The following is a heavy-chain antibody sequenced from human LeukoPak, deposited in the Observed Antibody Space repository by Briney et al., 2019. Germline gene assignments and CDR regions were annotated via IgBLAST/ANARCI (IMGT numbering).Heavy chain of an antibody. CDR1: GFTFSNNG. J-gene: IGHJ4*02. D-gene: IGHD6-19*01. CDR2: IRYDGSNK. CDR3: ARVGIAVAGTGNYFDY. V-gene: IGHV3-30*02. Sequence: GGSLRLSCEASGFTFSNNGMHWVRQAPGKGLEWVAFIRYDGSNKYYAESVKGRFAISRDNSRNTLYLQMNSLRAEDTAVYYCARVGIAVAGTGNYFDYWGQGALVTVSS.